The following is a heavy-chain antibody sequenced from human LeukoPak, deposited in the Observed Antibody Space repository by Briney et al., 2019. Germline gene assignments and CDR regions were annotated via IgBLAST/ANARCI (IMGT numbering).Heavy chain of an antibody. CDR1: GFTFSSYS. Sequence: GGSLRLSCAASGFTFSSYSMNWVRQAPGKGLEWVSSISSSSSYIYYADSVKGRFTISRDNAKNSLYLQMNSLRAEDTAVYYCARDRTYYYDSSGYEDYWGQGTLVTVSS. CDR2: ISSSSSYI. V-gene: IGHV3-21*01. J-gene: IGHJ4*02. CDR3: ARDRTYYYDSSGYEDY. D-gene: IGHD3-22*01.